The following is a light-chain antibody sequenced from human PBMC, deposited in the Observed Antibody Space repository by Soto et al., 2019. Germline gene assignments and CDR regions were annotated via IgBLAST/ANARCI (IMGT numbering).Light chain of an antibody. V-gene: IGLV7-43*01. Sequence: QAVVTQEPSLTVSPGGTVTLTCASSTGAVTSGYYPNWFQQKPGQAPRALIYSTSNKHPWTPARFSGSLLGGKAALTLSGVQPEDEAEYYCLLYYGGAVVFRGGTKLTVL. J-gene: IGLJ2*01. CDR2: STS. CDR3: LLYYGGAVV. CDR1: TGAVTSGYY.